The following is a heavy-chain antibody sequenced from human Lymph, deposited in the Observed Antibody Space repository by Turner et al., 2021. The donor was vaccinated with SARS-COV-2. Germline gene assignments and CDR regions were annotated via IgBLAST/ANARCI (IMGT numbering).Heavy chain of an antibody. D-gene: IGHD1-26*01. J-gene: IGHJ3*02. Sequence: QLQLQESGPGLVKPSETLSLTCTVSGGSISSSTYYWSWIRQPPGKGLDWIWSIYYSESTYSNPSLKRRVTISVDTSKNQFPLILSSVTAADTAVYYCERQPRVYSGSYSGAFDIWGQGTMVTVSS. CDR2: IYYSEST. CDR1: GGSISSSTYY. CDR3: ERQPRVYSGSYSGAFDI. V-gene: IGHV4-39*01.